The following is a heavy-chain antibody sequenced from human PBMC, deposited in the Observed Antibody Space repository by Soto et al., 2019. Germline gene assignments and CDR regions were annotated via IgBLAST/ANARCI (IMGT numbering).Heavy chain of an antibody. J-gene: IGHJ6*02. CDR2: ISYDGSDK. V-gene: IGHV3-30-3*01. CDR1: GFTFSNYA. Sequence: QVHLVESGGGVVQPGRSLRLSCAASGFTFSNYAMHWVRQAPGKGLEWVAVISYDGSDKYNANSVKGRFTISRDNSKNTLYPQMNSLRAEDTAVYYCARDTGPNGYNYYYFGTDVWGQGTTVTVSS. CDR3: ARDTGPNGYNYYYFGTDV. D-gene: IGHD5-18*01.